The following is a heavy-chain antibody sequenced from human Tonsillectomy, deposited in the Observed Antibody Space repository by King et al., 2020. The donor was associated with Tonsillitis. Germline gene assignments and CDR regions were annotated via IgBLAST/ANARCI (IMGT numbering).Heavy chain of an antibody. V-gene: IGHV4-34*01. CDR1: GGSFSGYY. Sequence: VQLQQWGAGLLKPSETLSLTCAVYGGSFSGYYWSWIRQPPGKGLEWIGEINHSGSTNYNPSHKSRVTISVDTSKNQFSLKLSSVTAADTAVYYCARGDYGGPAVDFWGQGTLVTVSS. CDR3: ARGDYGGPAVDF. J-gene: IGHJ4*02. CDR2: INHSGST. D-gene: IGHD4-23*01.